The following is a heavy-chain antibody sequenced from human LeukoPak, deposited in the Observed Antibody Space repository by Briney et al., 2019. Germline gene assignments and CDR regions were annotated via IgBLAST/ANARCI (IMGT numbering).Heavy chain of an antibody. V-gene: IGHV3-23*01. CDR3: AKQWVDC. Sequence: GGSLRLSCAASGFTFSNYAMNWVRQAPGKGLEWVSSISESGDKTDYADSVRGRFTISRDNSQNTLYLQMNSLRVEDTALYYCAKQWVDCWGQGTLVTVSS. J-gene: IGHJ4*02. D-gene: IGHD6-19*01. CDR2: ISESGDKT. CDR1: GFTFSNYA.